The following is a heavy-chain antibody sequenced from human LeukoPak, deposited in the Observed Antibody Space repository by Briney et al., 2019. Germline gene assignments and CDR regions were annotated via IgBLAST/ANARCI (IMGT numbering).Heavy chain of an antibody. D-gene: IGHD3-10*01. CDR3: ARSHYGSGSPSLFDY. CDR1: GFIFSSYW. CDR2: IKQDGSEK. V-gene: IGHV3-7*03. J-gene: IGHJ4*02. Sequence: SGGSLRLSCAASGFIFSSYWMSWVRQAPGKGLEWVANIKQDGSEKYYVDSVKGRFTISRDNAKNSLYLQMNSLRAEDTAVYYCARSHYGSGSPSLFDYWGQGTLVTVSS.